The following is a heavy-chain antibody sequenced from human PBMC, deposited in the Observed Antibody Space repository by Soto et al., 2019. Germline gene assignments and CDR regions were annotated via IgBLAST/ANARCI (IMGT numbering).Heavy chain of an antibody. D-gene: IGHD4-4*01. CDR3: ARGFTVGANDH. J-gene: IGHJ5*02. CDR1: GYTFNSFG. V-gene: IGHV1-18*01. Sequence: QVQLVQSGGEVKKPRASVKVSCKASGYTFNSFGLTWVRQAPGQGLEWLGWINPYNGHTNYAQMVQGRVAMTTDTSTSTAYMELSSLTFDDTAVYFCARGFTVGANDHWGQGTLVTVSS. CDR2: INPYNGHT.